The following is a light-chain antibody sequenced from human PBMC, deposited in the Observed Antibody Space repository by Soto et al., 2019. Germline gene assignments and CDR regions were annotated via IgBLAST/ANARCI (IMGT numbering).Light chain of an antibody. CDR3: QQANSFPLT. Sequence: DIQMTQSPSSVSASVGDRVTITCRASQGCSSWLAWYQQKPGKAPRLLIYGATTLQSGVPSRFSGSGSETAFTLTISSLQPEDFATYFCQQANSFPLTFGGGTKVEIK. CDR2: GAT. J-gene: IGKJ4*01. V-gene: IGKV1D-12*01. CDR1: QGCSSW.